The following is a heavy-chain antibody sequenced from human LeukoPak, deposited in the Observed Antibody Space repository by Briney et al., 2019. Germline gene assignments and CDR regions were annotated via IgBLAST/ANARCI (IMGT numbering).Heavy chain of an antibody. J-gene: IGHJ6*03. CDR3: AKDGPSYYDYVWGSYRVGYVDG. D-gene: IGHD3-16*02. CDR1: GFTFSSYG. Sequence: QTGGSLRLSCAASGFTFSSYGMHWVRQAPGKGLEWVAFIRYDGSNKYYADSVKGRFTISRDNSKNTLYLQMNSLRAEDTAVYYCAKDGPSYYDYVWGSYRVGYVDGWGKGTTVTISS. V-gene: IGHV3-30*02. CDR2: IRYDGSNK.